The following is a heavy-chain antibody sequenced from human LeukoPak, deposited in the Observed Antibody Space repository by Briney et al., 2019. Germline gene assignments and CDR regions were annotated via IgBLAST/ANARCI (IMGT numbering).Heavy chain of an antibody. V-gene: IGHV3-21*01. CDR3: ARDLKYYDSSGFDY. D-gene: IGHD3-22*01. CDR1: GFTFGSYW. Sequence: GGSLRLSCVASGFTFGSYWIHWVRQAPGKGLEWVSCISSSSSYIYYTDSVRGRFTISRDNAKNSLTLQTNSLRAEDTAVYYCARDLKYYDSSGFDYWGQGTLVTVSS. CDR2: ISSSSSYI. J-gene: IGHJ4*02.